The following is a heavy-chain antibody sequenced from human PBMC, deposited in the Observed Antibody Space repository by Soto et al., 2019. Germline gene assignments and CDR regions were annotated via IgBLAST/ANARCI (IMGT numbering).Heavy chain of an antibody. D-gene: IGHD2-8*01. CDR2: INPKSGGT. J-gene: IGHJ6*02. CDR3: ARGDSTDCSNGVCSFFYNHDMDV. Sequence: VASVQVSCKASGYSFTDYHIHWVRQAPGQGLEWLGRINPKSGGTSTAQKFQGWVTMTTDTSISTASMELTRLTSDDTAIYYCARGDSTDCSNGVCSFFYNHDMDVWGQGTTVTVSS. V-gene: IGHV1-2*04. CDR1: GYSFTDYH.